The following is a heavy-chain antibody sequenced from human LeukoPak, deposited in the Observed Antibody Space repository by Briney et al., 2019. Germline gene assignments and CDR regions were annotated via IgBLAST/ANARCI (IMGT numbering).Heavy chain of an antibody. CDR3: AKDHGDY. V-gene: IGHV3-9*01. CDR1: GFTFDDYA. CDR2: ISWNSGSI. Sequence: GRSLRLSCAASGFTFDDYAMHWVRQAPGKGLEWVSGISWNSGSIGYADSVKGRFTISRDNAKNSLYLQMNSLRAEDTALYYCAKDHGDYWGQGTLVTVSS. J-gene: IGHJ4*02.